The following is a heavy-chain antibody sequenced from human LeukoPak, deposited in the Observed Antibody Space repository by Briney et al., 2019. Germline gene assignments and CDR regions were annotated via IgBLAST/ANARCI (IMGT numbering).Heavy chain of an antibody. CDR2: INPNSGGT. D-gene: IGHD3-10*01. J-gene: IGHJ6*03. Sequence: ASVKVSCKASGYTFTGYYMHWVRQAPGQGLEWMGWINPNSGGTNYAQKFQGRVTMTRDTSISTAYMELSSLRSEDTAVYYCASRSGGHYCYMDVWGKGTTVTISS. CDR3: ASRSGGHYCYMDV. CDR1: GYTFTGYY. V-gene: IGHV1-2*02.